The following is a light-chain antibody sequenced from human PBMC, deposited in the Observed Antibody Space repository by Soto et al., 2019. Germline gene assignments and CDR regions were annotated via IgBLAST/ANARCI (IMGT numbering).Light chain of an antibody. J-gene: IGKJ1*01. CDR3: QQYNNWLRGT. CDR1: QSVSSN. V-gene: IGKV3-15*01. Sequence: EIVMTQSPAPLSASPGERATLSCRASQSVSSNLAWYQQKPGQVPRLLIYGASTRATGIPARSSGSGSGTEFTLTSNSLQSEDFAVYYCQQYNNWLRGTFGQGTKVVI. CDR2: GAS.